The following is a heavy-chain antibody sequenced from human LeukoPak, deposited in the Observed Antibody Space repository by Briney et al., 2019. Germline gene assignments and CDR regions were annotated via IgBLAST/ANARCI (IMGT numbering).Heavy chain of an antibody. Sequence: ASVKVSCKASGYTFTSYGISWVRQAPGQGLEWMGWISAYNGNTNYAQKLQGRVTMTTDTSTSTAYMELRSLRSDDTAVYYCARDVRGGITMIAEAYYYYMDVWGKGTTVTISS. CDR1: GYTFTSYG. CDR3: ARDVRGGITMIAEAYYYYMDV. V-gene: IGHV1-18*01. J-gene: IGHJ6*03. CDR2: ISAYNGNT. D-gene: IGHD3-22*01.